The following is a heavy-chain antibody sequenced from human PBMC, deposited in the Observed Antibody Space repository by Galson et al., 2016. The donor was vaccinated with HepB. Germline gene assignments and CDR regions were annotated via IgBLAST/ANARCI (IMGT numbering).Heavy chain of an antibody. CDR3: ARDDRREKGTGLDV. Sequence: TLSLTCTVSGASINSGDFYWTWIRQHPGKGLEWIGYIYDSGSTFYNPSLKSRFSISMDTSKNQFSLKLTSVTAADTAVYFCARDDRREKGTGLDVWAKGPRSPSP. D-gene: IGHD1-26*01. V-gene: IGHV4-31*03. CDR2: IYDSGST. CDR1: GASINSGDFY. J-gene: IGHJ6*02.